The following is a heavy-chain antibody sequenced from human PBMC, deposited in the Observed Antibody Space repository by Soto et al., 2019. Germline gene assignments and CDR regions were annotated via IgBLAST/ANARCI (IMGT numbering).Heavy chain of an antibody. V-gene: IGHV4-61*01. D-gene: IGHD2-21*01. CDR3: TRGGDAYKNGH. Sequence: QVQLQESGPGLVKPSETLSLTCTVPGGSVSIGTYYWSWIRQPPGKGLEWIGFIHYSGSTNYNPSHKSRVTMSVDTSKNQFSLKLTSVNAADTAVYYCTRGGDAYKNGHWGQGTLVTVS. CDR1: GGSVSIGTYY. J-gene: IGHJ4*02. CDR2: IHYSGST.